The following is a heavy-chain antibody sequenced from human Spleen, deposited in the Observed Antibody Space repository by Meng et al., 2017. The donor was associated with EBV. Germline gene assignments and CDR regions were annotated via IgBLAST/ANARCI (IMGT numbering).Heavy chain of an antibody. V-gene: IGHV4-30-4*08. Sequence: ESVPGLVKPSHCRFRTCTVSGGSISSGEYYSSWSRQPQVQGVEWIGYIYYSGSTYYYPSLKSRVTISVYTSKTQFSLKLSSVTAADTAVYYCARGVAAAAFDYWGQGTLVTVSS. D-gene: IGHD6-13*01. CDR1: GGSISSGEYY. CDR3: ARGVAAAAFDY. J-gene: IGHJ4*02. CDR2: IYYSGST.